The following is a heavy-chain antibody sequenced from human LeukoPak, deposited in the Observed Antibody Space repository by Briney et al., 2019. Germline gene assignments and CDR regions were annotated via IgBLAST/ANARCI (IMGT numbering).Heavy chain of an antibody. V-gene: IGHV3-23*01. D-gene: IGHD2-21*01. Sequence: GGSLRLSCTASGFTFSDFAMSWVRQAPGKGLEWVSGNTGSVEYYANSVKGRFTVSRDDSKSTLYLQMNSMGGEDKATYYCARXSDLASFNELEYWGQGTLVTVSS. CDR2: NTGSVE. CDR1: GFTFSDFA. J-gene: IGHJ4*02. CDR3: ARXSDLASFNELEY.